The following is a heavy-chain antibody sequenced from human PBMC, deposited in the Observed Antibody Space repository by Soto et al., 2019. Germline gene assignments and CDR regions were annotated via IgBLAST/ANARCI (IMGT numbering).Heavy chain of an antibody. CDR3: AKDEVFTTVGGAFDI. Sequence: PGGSLRLSCAASGFTFSSYAMIWVRQAPGKGLEWVSAISGSGGSTYYADSVKGRFTISRDNSKNTLYLQMNSLRAEDTAVYYCAKDEVFTTVGGAFDIWGQGTMVTVSS. V-gene: IGHV3-23*01. J-gene: IGHJ3*02. D-gene: IGHD3-22*01. CDR1: GFTFSSYA. CDR2: ISGSGGST.